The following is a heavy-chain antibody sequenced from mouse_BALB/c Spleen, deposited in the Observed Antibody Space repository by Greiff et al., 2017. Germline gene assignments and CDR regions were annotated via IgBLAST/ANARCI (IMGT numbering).Heavy chain of an antibody. Sequence: EVKLVESGGGLVQPGGSRKLSCAASGFTFSSFGMHWVRQAPEKGLEWVAYISSGSSTIYYADTVKGRFTISRDNPKNTLFLQMTSLRSEDTAMYYCAREGYYYGSPFAYWGQGTLVTVSA. V-gene: IGHV5-17*02. CDR3: AREGYYYGSPFAY. CDR2: ISSGSSTI. CDR1: GFTFSSFG. J-gene: IGHJ3*01. D-gene: IGHD1-1*01.